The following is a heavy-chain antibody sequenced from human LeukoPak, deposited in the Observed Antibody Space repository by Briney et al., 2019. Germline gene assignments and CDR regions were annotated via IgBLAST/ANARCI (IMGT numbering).Heavy chain of an antibody. J-gene: IGHJ6*03. Sequence: GGSLRLSCAASGFTFSSYWMSWVRQAPGKGLEWVSGISWNSGSIGYADSVKGRFTTSRDNAKNSLYLQMNSLRAEDMALYYCAKGGGGTNYYYMDVWGKGTTVTVSS. CDR3: AKGGGGTNYYYMDV. V-gene: IGHV3-9*03. CDR1: GFTFSSYW. D-gene: IGHD1-1*01. CDR2: ISWNSGSI.